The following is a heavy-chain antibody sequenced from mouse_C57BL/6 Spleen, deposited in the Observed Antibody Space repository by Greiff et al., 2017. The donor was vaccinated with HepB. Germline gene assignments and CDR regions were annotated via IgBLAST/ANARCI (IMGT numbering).Heavy chain of an antibody. Sequence: EVQLQQSGAELVRPGASVKLSCTASGFNIKDDYMHWVKQRPEQGLEWIGWIDPENGDTEYASKFQGKATITADTSSNTAYLQLSSLTSEDTAVYYCTTGLGRSFAYWGQGTLVTVSA. J-gene: IGHJ3*01. V-gene: IGHV14-4*01. CDR1: GFNIKDDY. CDR3: TTGLGRSFAY. D-gene: IGHD4-1*01. CDR2: IDPENGDT.